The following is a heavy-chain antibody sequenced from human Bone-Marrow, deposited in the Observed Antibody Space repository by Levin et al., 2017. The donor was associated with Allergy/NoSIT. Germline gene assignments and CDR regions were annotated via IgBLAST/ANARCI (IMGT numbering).Heavy chain of an antibody. D-gene: IGHD3-22*01. CDR2: ISWDGGDT. J-gene: IGHJ3*01. CDR3: AKDFMNYYDNDDDGPIRAPQFDV. CDR1: GFTFDDYT. V-gene: IGHV3-43*01. Sequence: GGSLRLSCAASGFTFDDYTMHWVRQGPGKGLEWVSLISWDGGDTKYADSVKGRFAISRDNSKNSLYLQMNSLRIADTALYYCAKDFMNYYDNDDDGPIRAPQFDVRGQGTMVTVSS.